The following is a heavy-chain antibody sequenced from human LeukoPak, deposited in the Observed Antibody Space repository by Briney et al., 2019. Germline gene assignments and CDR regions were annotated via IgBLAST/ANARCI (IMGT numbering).Heavy chain of an antibody. Sequence: TGGSLRLSCAASGFTFSSYSMNWVRQAPGKGLEWVAVIWYDGSNKYYADSVKGRFTISRDNSKNTLYLQMNSLRAEDTAVYYCARDPEFYDSSGYPGYWGQGTLVTVSS. CDR2: IWYDGSNK. J-gene: IGHJ4*02. CDR3: ARDPEFYDSSGYPGY. CDR1: GFTFSSYS. V-gene: IGHV3-33*08. D-gene: IGHD3-22*01.